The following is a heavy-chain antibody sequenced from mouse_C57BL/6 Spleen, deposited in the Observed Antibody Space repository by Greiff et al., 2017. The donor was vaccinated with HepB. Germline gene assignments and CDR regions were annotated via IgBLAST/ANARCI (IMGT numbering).Heavy chain of an antibody. CDR2: INPSNGGT. V-gene: IGHV1-53*01. CDR1: GYTFTSYW. J-gene: IGHJ2*01. CDR3: ARPGFRNWDYFDY. D-gene: IGHD4-1*01. Sequence: VQLQQSGTELVKPGASVKLSCKASGYTFTSYWMHWVKQRPGQGLEWIGNINPSNGGTNYNEKFKSKATLTVDKSSSTAYMQLSSLTSEYSAVYYCARPGFRNWDYFDYWGQGTTLTVSS.